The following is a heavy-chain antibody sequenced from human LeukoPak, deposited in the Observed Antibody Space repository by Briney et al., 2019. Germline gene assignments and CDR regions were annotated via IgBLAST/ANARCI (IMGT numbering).Heavy chain of an antibody. V-gene: IGHV3-48*03. CDR3: AELGITMIGGV. CDR1: GFTFSSSA. D-gene: IGHD3-10*02. J-gene: IGHJ6*04. CDR2: ISSSGSTI. Sequence: GGSLRLSCTTSGFTFSSSAMSWVRQAPGKGLEWVSYISSSGSTIYYADSVKGRFTISRDNAKNSLYLQMNSLRAEDTAVYYCAELGITMIGGVWGKGTTVTISS.